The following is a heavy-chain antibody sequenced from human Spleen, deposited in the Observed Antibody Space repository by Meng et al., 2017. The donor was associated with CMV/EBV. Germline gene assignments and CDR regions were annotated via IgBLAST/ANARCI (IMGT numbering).Heavy chain of an antibody. CDR1: GFTFNDYY. J-gene: IGHJ4*02. V-gene: IGHV3-11*04. CDR3: ARELIYSSSWYDY. CDR2: ISSSGSTI. Sequence: AASGFTFNDYYMSWIRQAQGKGLEGVSYISSSGSTIYYADSVKGRFTISRDNDKNSLYLQMNSLRAEDTDVYYCARELIYSSSWYDYWGQGTLVTVSS. D-gene: IGHD6-13*01.